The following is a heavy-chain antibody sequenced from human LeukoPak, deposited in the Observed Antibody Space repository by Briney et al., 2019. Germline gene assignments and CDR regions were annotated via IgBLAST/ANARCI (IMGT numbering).Heavy chain of an antibody. Sequence: SETLSLTCTVSGGSISSYYWSWIRQPPGKGLEWIGYIYYSGSTNYNPSLKSRVTISVDTSKNQISLKLSSVTAADTAVYYCARVVAAAGSNAFDIWGQGTMVTVSS. J-gene: IGHJ3*02. V-gene: IGHV4-59*01. CDR1: GGSISSYY. D-gene: IGHD6-13*01. CDR2: IYYSGST. CDR3: ARVVAAAGSNAFDI.